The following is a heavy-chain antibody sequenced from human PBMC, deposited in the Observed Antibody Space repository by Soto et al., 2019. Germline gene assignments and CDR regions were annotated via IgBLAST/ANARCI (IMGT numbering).Heavy chain of an antibody. Sequence: ASVKVSCKASGYTFTDYFIHWVRQAPGQGFEWMGWINPKSRGTNYAQKFQGRVTMTRDTSNSTAYMELRGLTSDDTAVYYCARVTLKAGNWFDPWSQGTQVTVSS. J-gene: IGHJ5*02. V-gene: IGHV1-2*02. CDR1: GYTFTDYF. CDR3: ARVTLKAGNWFDP. CDR2: INPKSRGT.